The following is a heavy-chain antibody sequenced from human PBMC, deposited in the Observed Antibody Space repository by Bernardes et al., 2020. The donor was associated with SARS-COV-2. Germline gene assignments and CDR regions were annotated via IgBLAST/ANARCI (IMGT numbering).Heavy chain of an antibody. CDR3: AKLGDGYSIDY. Sequence: GGSLRLSCAASGFTFDDYAMHWVRQAPGKGLEWVSGISWNSGSIGYADSVKGRFTISRDNAKNSLYLQMNSLRAEDTALYYCAKLGDGYSIDYWGQGTLV. CDR1: GFTFDDYA. CDR2: ISWNSGSI. D-gene: IGHD4-4*01. V-gene: IGHV3-9*01. J-gene: IGHJ4*02.